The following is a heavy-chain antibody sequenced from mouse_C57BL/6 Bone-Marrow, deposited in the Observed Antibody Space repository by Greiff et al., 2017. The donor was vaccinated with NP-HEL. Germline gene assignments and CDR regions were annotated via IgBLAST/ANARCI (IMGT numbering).Heavy chain of an antibody. Sequence: QVQLQQPGAELVKPGASVKLSCKASGYTFTGYCMHWVKQRPGQGLEWIAMIYPRSGSTNYNEKFKGKATLTADKSSSTAYMQLSSLTSEDSAVDYRARPLSGKGFDYWGQGTLVTVSA. CDR1: GYTFTGYC. V-gene: IGHV1-64*01. CDR2: IYPRSGST. D-gene: IGHD1-3*01. J-gene: IGHJ3*01. CDR3: ARPLSGKGFDY.